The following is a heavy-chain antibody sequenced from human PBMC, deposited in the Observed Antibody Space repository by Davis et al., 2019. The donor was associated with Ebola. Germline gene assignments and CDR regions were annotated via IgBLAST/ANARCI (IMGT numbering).Heavy chain of an antibody. CDR3: ALRHSSSWYDGGHWFDP. D-gene: IGHD6-13*01. J-gene: IGHJ5*02. CDR2: IYYSGST. Sequence: PSETLSLTCTVSGGSISSGGYYWSWIRQNPGKGLEWIGYIYYSGSTNYNPSLKSRVTISVDTSKNQFSLKLSSVTAADTAVYYCALRHSSSWYDGGHWFDPWGQGTLVTVSS. V-gene: IGHV4-61*08. CDR1: GGSISSGGYY.